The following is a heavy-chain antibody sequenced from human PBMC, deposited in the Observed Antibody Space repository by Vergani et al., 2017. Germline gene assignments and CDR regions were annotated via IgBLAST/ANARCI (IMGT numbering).Heavy chain of an antibody. CDR3: ARHLAYCGGDCYPYSYGMDV. CDR1: GFSFGDYA. Sequence: VQLVESGGGLVPPGRSLRLSCAASGFSFGDYAMTWVRQAPGKGLEWIGSIYYSGSTYYNPSLKSRVTISVDTSKNQFSLKLSSVTAADTAVYYCARHLAYCGGDCYPYSYGMDVWGQGTTVTVSS. V-gene: IGHV4-30-2*03. D-gene: IGHD2-21*02. J-gene: IGHJ6*02. CDR2: IYYSGST.